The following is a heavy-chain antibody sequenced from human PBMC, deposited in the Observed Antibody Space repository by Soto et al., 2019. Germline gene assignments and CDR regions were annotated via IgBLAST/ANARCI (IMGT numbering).Heavy chain of an antibody. CDR2: INHSGST. D-gene: IGHD3-10*01. Sequence: LSLTCAVYGGSFSGYYWSWIRQPPGKGLEWIGEINHSGSTNYNPSLKSRVTISVDTSKNQFSLKLSSVTAADTAVYYCARGLLWFGELSPGSKHAGGWFDPWGQGTLVTVS. CDR3: ARGLLWFGELSPGSKHAGGWFDP. CDR1: GGSFSGYY. V-gene: IGHV4-34*01. J-gene: IGHJ5*02.